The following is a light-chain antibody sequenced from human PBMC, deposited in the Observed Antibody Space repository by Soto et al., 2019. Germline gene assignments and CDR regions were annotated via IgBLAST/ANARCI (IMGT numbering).Light chain of an antibody. Sequence: QSALTQPASVSGSPGQSITISCTGTSSDVGDYNYVSWYQHHPGKAPKLMIYDVSNRPSGVSNRFSGSKSANTASLTISGLQAEDEADYYCSSYTSSSTSVFGTRTKVTVL. CDR1: SSDVGDYNY. CDR2: DVS. V-gene: IGLV2-14*01. J-gene: IGLJ1*01. CDR3: SSYTSSSTSV.